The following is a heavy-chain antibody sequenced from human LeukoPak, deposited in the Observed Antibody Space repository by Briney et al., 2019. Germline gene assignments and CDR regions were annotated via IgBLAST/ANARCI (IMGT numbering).Heavy chain of an antibody. CDR3: AVTAMVNYYYYYGMDV. CDR2: ISSSSSTI. D-gene: IGHD5-18*01. CDR1: GFTFSSYS. J-gene: IGHJ6*02. V-gene: IGHV3-48*01. Sequence: GGSLRLSCAASGFTFSSYSMNGVRQAPGKGMEWVSYISSSSSTIYYADSVKGRFTISRDNAKNSLYLQMNSLRAEDTAVYYCAVTAMVNYYYYYGMDVWGQGTTVTVSS.